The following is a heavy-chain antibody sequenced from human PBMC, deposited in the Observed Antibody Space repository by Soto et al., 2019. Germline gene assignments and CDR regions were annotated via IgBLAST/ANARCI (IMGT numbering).Heavy chain of an antibody. Sequence: LRLSCSASGFTFSYYAMGWVRQAPGKGLEWVSVLSDRGDTTYYADSVKGRFTISRDNSNIALFLQMSSLRGENTAIYYCAKDARRTDGWYYFDYWGQGALVTVSS. CDR1: GFTFSYYA. CDR2: LSDRGDTT. D-gene: IGHD6-19*01. J-gene: IGHJ4*02. V-gene: IGHV3-23*01. CDR3: AKDARRTDGWYYFDY.